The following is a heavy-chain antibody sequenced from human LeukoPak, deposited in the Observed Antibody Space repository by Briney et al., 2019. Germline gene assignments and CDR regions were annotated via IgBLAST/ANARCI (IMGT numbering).Heavy chain of an antibody. CDR1: GFTFSDYS. CDR2: ITSSSSYT. J-gene: IGHJ5*02. CDR3: ATISQRSFDP. D-gene: IGHD3-9*01. V-gene: IGHV3-11*03. Sequence: KPGGSLRLSCAASGFTFSDYSMSWIRQAPGKGLEWVSYITSSSSYTKYADSVKGRFTISRDNAKNSLYLQMNSLRAEDTAVYYCATISQRSFDPWGQGTLVTVSS.